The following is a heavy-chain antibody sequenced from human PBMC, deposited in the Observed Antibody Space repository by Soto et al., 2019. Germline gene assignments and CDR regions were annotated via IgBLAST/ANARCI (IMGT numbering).Heavy chain of an antibody. Sequence: EVQLVESGGGLVQPGGSLRLSCAASGFTFSSYWMHWVRQAPGKGLVWVSRINSDGGTTGYADSVKGRFTISRDNAKNTLYLQMNSLRAEDMAVYYCAKQFDYWGQGTLVTVSS. CDR3: AKQFDY. J-gene: IGHJ4*02. CDR2: INSDGGTT. V-gene: IGHV3-74*01. CDR1: GFTFSSYW.